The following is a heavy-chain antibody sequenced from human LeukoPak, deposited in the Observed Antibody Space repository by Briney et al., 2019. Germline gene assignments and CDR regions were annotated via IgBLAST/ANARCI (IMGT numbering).Heavy chain of an antibody. J-gene: IGHJ4*02. D-gene: IGHD1-14*01. CDR2: ISGSDYST. V-gene: IGHV3-23*01. CDR3: ARVWYGQADS. Sequence: PGGSLRLSCAASGFTFSNYAMSWVRQAPGKRLEWVSGISGSDYSTYYADSVKGRFTISRDNSKNTLYLHMISLRAEDTAVYYCARVWYGQADSWGQGTLVTVSS. CDR1: GFTFSNYA.